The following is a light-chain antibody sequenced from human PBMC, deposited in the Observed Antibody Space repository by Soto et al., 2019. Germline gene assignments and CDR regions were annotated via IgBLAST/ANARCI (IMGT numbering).Light chain of an antibody. CDR2: EVN. J-gene: IGLJ2*01. V-gene: IGLV2-8*01. CDR1: SSDVGAYKF. Sequence: QSALTQPPSASGSPGQSVTISCTGTSSDVGAYKFVSWYQLHPGKAPKLMIYEVNVRPSGVPDRFSGSKSGNTASLTVSGLQVEEEDDYYCSSYGGRSNLVFGGGTKLTVL. CDR3: SSYGGRSNLV.